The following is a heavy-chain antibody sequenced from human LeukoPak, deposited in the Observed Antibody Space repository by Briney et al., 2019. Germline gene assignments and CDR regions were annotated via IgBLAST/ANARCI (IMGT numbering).Heavy chain of an antibody. D-gene: IGHD2-15*01. Sequence: GESLKISCKVSGYRFTSNWIGWVRQMPGKGLEWMGIIDPGDSDTRYSPSFQGQVTISAAQSIRTAYLQWSRLKASHTAMYSCARHAGYCSGDSCYFDYWGQGTLVTVSS. J-gene: IGHJ4*02. V-gene: IGHV5-51*01. CDR1: GYRFTSNW. CDR3: ARHAGYCSGDSCYFDY. CDR2: IDPGDSDT.